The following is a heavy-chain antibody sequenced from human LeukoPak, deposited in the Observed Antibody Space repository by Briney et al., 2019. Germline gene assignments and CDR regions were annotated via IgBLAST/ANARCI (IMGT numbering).Heavy chain of an antibody. CDR2: ISYDGSNK. CDR3: ARDHLGELFDY. D-gene: IGHD3-10*01. CDR1: GFTFSSYA. V-gene: IGHV3-30-3*01. J-gene: IGHJ4*02. Sequence: GRSLRLSCAASGFTFSSYAMHWVRQAPGKGLGWVAVISYDGSNKYYADSVKGRFTISRDNSKNTLYLQMNSLRAEDTAVYYCARDHLGELFDYWGQGTLVTVSS.